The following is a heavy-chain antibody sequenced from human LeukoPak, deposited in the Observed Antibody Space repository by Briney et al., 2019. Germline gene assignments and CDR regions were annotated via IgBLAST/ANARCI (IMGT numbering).Heavy chain of an antibody. CDR1: GGSISSGGYY. CDR2: IYYSGST. J-gene: IGHJ4*02. D-gene: IGHD4-17*01. V-gene: IGHV4-61*08. CDR3: ARGQFYGDYVYFDY. Sequence: SETLSLTCTVSGGSISSGGYYWSWIRQHPGKGLEWIGYIYYSGSTNYNPSLKSRVTISVDTSKNQFSLKLSSVTAADTAVYYCARGQFYGDYVYFDYWGQGTLVTVSS.